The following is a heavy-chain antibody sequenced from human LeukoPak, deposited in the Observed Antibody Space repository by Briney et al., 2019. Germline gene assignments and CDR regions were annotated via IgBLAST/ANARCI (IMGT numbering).Heavy chain of an antibody. CDR1: GGTFSSYA. CDR2: IIPIFGTA. Sequence: ASVKVSCKASGGTFSSYAISWVRQAPGQGLEWMGGIIPIFGTANYAQKFQGRVTITADESTSTAYMELSSLRSEDTAVYYCATLRGDIVVVQAAPAHYYYYMDVWGKGTTVTVSS. V-gene: IGHV1-69*13. J-gene: IGHJ6*03. CDR3: ATLRGDIVVVQAAPAHYYYYMDV. D-gene: IGHD2-2*01.